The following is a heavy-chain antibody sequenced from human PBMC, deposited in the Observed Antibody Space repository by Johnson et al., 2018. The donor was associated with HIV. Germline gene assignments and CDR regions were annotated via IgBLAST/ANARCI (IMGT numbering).Heavy chain of an antibody. J-gene: IGHJ3*02. CDR1: GFTFSDYY. CDR2: ISSSASTI. CDR3: AREGGIVLSPGSFDI. Sequence: QVQLVESGGGLVQPGGSLRLSCAASGFTFSDYYMSWIRQTPGKGLEWLSYISSSASTIYYADSVKGRFTISRDNSKNTLYLQMNSLRAEDTAVYYCAREGGIVLSPGSFDIWGQGTMVTVSS. D-gene: IGHD2-8*01. V-gene: IGHV3-11*04.